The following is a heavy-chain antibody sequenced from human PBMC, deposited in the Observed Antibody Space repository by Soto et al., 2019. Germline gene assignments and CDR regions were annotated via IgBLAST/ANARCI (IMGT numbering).Heavy chain of an antibody. Sequence: KTSETLSLTCAVSGGSISSSNWWSWVRQPPGKGLEWIGEIYHSGSTNYNPSLKSRVTISVDKSKNQFSLKLSSVTAADTAVYYCARRFSSGYSSGPNWFDPWGQGTLVTVS. V-gene: IGHV4-4*02. CDR1: GGSISSSNW. J-gene: IGHJ5*02. CDR2: IYHSGST. CDR3: ARRFSSGYSSGPNWFDP. D-gene: IGHD6-19*01.